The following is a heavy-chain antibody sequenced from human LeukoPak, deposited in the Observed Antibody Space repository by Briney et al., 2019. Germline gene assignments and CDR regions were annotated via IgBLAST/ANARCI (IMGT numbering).Heavy chain of an antibody. J-gene: IGHJ6*02. V-gene: IGHV3-23*01. CDR3: AREQLRDSSGSLAKEGMDV. D-gene: IGHD3-22*01. CDR2: ITNSGGST. CDR1: GFTFSSYA. Sequence: PGGSLRLSCAASGFTFSSYAMTWVRQAPGKGLEWVSGITNSGGSTYYADSVKGRFTISRDNSKNTLYLQLSSLRAEDTAVYYCAREQLRDSSGSLAKEGMDVWGQGTTVTVSS.